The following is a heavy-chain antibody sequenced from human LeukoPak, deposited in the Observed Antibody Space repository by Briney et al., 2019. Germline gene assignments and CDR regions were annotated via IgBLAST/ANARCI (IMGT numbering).Heavy chain of an antibody. CDR3: ARDLHSTSSFDY. CDR2: ISSSSNYI. J-gene: IGHJ4*02. CDR1: GFIFSSYT. V-gene: IGHV3-21*01. D-gene: IGHD6-6*01. Sequence: GGSLRLSCAASGFIFSSYTMNWVRQAPGKGLEWVSSISSSSNYIYYVDSVKGRFTISRDNAKNSLYLQMNSLRDEDTAVYYCARDLHSTSSFDYWGQGTLVTVSS.